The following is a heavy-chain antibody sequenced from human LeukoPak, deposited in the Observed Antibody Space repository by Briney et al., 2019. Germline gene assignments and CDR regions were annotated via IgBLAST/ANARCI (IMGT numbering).Heavy chain of an antibody. J-gene: IGHJ3*02. Sequence: PSETLSLTCTVSSGSTNDYHWSWIRQPPGKGLEWIGHIYYSGTTNYNASLKSRVTISLDTSKSQFSLEVISVTAADTAMYYCARHSLEWELLGNDAFDIWGQGTMVTVSS. D-gene: IGHD1-26*01. CDR2: IYYSGTT. CDR3: ARHSLEWELLGNDAFDI. V-gene: IGHV4-59*08. CDR1: SGSTNDYH.